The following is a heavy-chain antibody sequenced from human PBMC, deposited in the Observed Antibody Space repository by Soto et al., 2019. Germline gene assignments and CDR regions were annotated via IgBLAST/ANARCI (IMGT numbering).Heavy chain of an antibody. J-gene: IGHJ4*02. Sequence: VTLVESGGGVVQPGGSLSLSCAASGFTFNIYGMHWVRPAPATGLEWVALISYDGSNQYYADSVKGRFTISRDNSKNTLFLQMNSLRADDTAVYYCAKDQASGQGAFDSWGQGTLVTVAS. CDR2: ISYDGSNQ. CDR3: AKDQASGQGAFDS. CDR1: GFTFNIYG. V-gene: IGHV3-30*18.